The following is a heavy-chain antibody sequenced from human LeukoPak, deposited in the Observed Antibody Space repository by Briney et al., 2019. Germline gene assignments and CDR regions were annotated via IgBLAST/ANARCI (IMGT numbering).Heavy chain of an antibody. CDR3: ARGYSSSPFDY. V-gene: IGHV4-59*01. D-gene: IGHD6-6*01. CDR1: GASISSYY. Sequence: SETLSLTCTVSGASISSYYWSWIRRPPGKGLEWIGYMYYSGTTNYNPSLKSRVTISVDTSKNQFSLKLTSVTAADTAVYYCARGYSSSPFDYWGQGTLVTVSS. J-gene: IGHJ4*02. CDR2: MYYSGTT.